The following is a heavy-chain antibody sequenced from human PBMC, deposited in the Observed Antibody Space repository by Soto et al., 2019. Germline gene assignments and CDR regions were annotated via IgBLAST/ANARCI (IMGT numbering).Heavy chain of an antibody. J-gene: IGHJ4*02. CDR1: GGSISSSNW. V-gene: IGHV4-4*02. D-gene: IGHD6-13*01. CDR2: IYHSGST. Sequence: PSETLSLTCAVSGGSISSSNWWSWVRQPPGKGLEWIGEIYHSGSTNYNPSLKSRVTISVDKSKNQFSLKLSSVTAADTAVYYCASRIAAAGTGLDYWGQGTLVTVSS. CDR3: ASRIAAAGTGLDY.